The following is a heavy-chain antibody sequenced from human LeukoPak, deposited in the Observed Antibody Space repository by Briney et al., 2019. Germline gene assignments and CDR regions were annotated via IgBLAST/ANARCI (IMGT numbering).Heavy chain of an antibody. CDR2: IYYSGST. V-gene: IGHV4-59*01. J-gene: IGHJ4*02. CDR1: GGSISSYY. CDR3: ARDRVGGWYGSYFDY. D-gene: IGHD6-19*01. Sequence: SETLSLTCTVSGGSISSYYWSWIRQPPGKGLEWIGYIYYSGSTNYNPSLKSRVTISVDTSKNQFSLKLSSVTAADTAVYYCARDRVGGWYGSYFDYWGQGTLVTVSS.